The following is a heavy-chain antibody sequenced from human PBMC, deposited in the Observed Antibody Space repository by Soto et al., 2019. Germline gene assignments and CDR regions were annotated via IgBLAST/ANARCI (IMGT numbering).Heavy chain of an antibody. CDR2: IYYSGST. J-gene: IGHJ5*02. V-gene: IGHV4-59*01. CDR3: ARYVWDCSSTSCYSLSFDP. D-gene: IGHD2-2*01. Sequence: PSETLSLTCTVSGGSISSYYWSWIRQPPGKGLEWIGYIYYSGSTNYNPSLKSRVTISVDTSKNQFSLKLSSVTAADTAVYYCARYVWDCSSTSCYSLSFDPWGQGTLVTVSS. CDR1: GGSISSYY.